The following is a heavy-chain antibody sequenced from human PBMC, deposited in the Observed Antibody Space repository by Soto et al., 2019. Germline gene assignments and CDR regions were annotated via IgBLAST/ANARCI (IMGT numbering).Heavy chain of an antibody. V-gene: IGHV4-30-2*01. CDR3: ARGSSRVVTAIDD. CDR1: GGSISTGGYS. D-gene: IGHD2-21*02. J-gene: IGHJ4*02. Sequence: SETLCLTCVFSGGSISTGGYSWSWIRQPPGKGLEWIGYIYHSGSTYYNPSLKSRVTISVDRSKNQFSLKLSSVTAADTAVYYCARGSSRVVTAIDDWGQGTMVTVSS. CDR2: IYHSGST.